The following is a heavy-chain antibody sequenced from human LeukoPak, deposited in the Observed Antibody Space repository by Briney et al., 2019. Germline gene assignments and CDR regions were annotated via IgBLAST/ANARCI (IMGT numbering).Heavy chain of an antibody. CDR3: ARDGNHRGLLWFGTAIKPDY. J-gene: IGHJ4*02. Sequence: VSVKVSCKASGYTFTSYYMHWVRQAPGQGLEWMGIINPSGGSTSYAQKFQGRVTMTRDMSTSTVYMELSSLRSEDTAVYYCARDGNHRGLLWFGTAIKPDYWGQGTLVTVSS. D-gene: IGHD3-10*01. CDR1: GYTFTSYY. CDR2: INPSGGST. V-gene: IGHV1-46*01.